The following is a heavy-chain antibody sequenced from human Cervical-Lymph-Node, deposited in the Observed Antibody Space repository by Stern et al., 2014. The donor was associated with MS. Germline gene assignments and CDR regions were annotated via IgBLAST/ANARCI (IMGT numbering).Heavy chain of an antibody. CDR2: ITSSSSYI. J-gene: IGHJ5*02. CDR3: AGSSSWYRNWFDP. D-gene: IGHD6-13*01. CDR1: GFTFSSYS. V-gene: IGHV3-21*01. Sequence: EVQLVESGGGLVKPGGSLRLSCAASGFTFSSYSMNWVRQAPGKGLEWLSSITSSSSYIYYADSVQGRFTISRDNAKNSLYLQMNSLRAEDTAVYYCAGSSSWYRNWFDPWGQGTLVTVSS.